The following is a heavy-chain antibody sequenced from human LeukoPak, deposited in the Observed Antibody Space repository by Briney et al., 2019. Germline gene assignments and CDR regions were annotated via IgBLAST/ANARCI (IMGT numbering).Heavy chain of an antibody. D-gene: IGHD2-8*02. Sequence: ASVKVSCKASGYTFTSYDINWVRQATGQGLEWMGWINPNSGGTNYAQKFQGRVTMTRDTSISTAYMELSRLRSDDTAVYYCARGIYWGFWPVIDYWGQGTLVTVSS. CDR1: GYTFTSYD. V-gene: IGHV1-2*02. CDR2: INPNSGGT. J-gene: IGHJ4*02. CDR3: ARGIYWGFWPVIDY.